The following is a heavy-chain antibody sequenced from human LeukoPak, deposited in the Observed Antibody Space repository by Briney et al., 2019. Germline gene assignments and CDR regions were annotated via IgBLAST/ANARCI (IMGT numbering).Heavy chain of an antibody. V-gene: IGHV4-59*08. Sequence: PSETLSLTCTVSGGSISSYYWSWIRQPPGKGLEWSGYIYYSGSTNYNPSLKSRVTISVDTSKNQFSLKLSSVTAADTAVYYCARHQRGTVTSYDYWGQGALVTVSS. CDR3: ARHQRGTVTSYDY. J-gene: IGHJ4*02. CDR1: GGSISSYY. CDR2: IYYSGST. D-gene: IGHD4-17*01.